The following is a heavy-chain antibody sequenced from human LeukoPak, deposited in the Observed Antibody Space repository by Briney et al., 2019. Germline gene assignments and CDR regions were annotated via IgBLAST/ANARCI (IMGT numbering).Heavy chain of an antibody. CDR2: ISSSSSYI. J-gene: IGHJ4*02. D-gene: IGHD1-26*01. Sequence: PGGSLRLSCAASGFTFSSYSMNWVRQAPGKGLEWVSSISSSSSYIYYADSVKGRFTISRDNAKNSLYLQMNSLRAEDTAVYYCASESWELLNSPDYWGQGTLVTVSS. CDR3: ASESWELLNSPDY. V-gene: IGHV3-21*01. CDR1: GFTFSSYS.